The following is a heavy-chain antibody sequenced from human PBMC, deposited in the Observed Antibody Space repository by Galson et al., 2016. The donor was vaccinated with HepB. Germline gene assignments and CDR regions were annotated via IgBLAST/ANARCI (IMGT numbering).Heavy chain of an antibody. CDR2: IYYSGTT. CDR1: GGSINSGAFY. CDR3: ARGPDRRGFDP. Sequence: TLSLTCTVSGGSINSGAFYWSWVRQHPGKGLEWIGYIYYSGTTHFNPSLKSRVTISVDTSKNHFSLNLTSVTAADTAVYYCARGPDRRGFDPWGQGTLGARSS. V-gene: IGHV4-31*03. D-gene: IGHD1-14*01. J-gene: IGHJ5*02.